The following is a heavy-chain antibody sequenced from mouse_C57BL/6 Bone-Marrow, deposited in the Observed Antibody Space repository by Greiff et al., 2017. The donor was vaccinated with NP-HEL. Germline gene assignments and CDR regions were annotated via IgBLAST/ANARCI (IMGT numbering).Heavy chain of an antibody. CDR3: AREGYYDCAMDY. V-gene: IGHV1-64*01. CDR2: IHPNSGST. CDR1: GYTFTSYW. D-gene: IGHD2-4*01. Sequence: QVQLQQPGAELVKPGASVKLSCKASGYTFTSYWMHWVKQRPGQGLEWIGMIHPNSGSTNYNEKFKSKSTLTVDKSSSTAYMQLSSLTSKDSAVYYCAREGYYDCAMDYWGQGTSVTVSS. J-gene: IGHJ4*01.